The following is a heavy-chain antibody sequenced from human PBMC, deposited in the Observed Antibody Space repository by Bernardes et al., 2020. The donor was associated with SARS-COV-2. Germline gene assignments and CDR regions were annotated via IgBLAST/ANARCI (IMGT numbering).Heavy chain of an antibody. CDR1: GFTFSNYG. Sequence: GGSLRLSCAASGFTFSNYGMHWIRQAPGKGLEWVAFISYDGSNTYYADSVKGRFTISRDNSKNTLFLQMNSLRAEDTAVYECAKQISEYYYAMD. CDR3: AKQISEYYYAMD. J-gene: IGHJ6*01. D-gene: IGHD3-16*02. V-gene: IGHV3-30*18. CDR2: ISYDGSNT.